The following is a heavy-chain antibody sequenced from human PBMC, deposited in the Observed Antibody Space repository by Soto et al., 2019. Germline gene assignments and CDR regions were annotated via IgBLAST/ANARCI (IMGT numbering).Heavy chain of an antibody. J-gene: IGHJ6*02. D-gene: IGHD6-6*01. Sequence: QVQLQQWGAEVLKPSETLSLTCVVNGGSFSGYYWSWIRQPPGKGLEWIGEINDSGITDSNPSLESRVTMSVDMSKNQFSLNLSSVTAADTAVYHCARGRSSVPDRRGIGYYGLDVWGQGTTVTVSS. CDR3: ARGRSSVPDRRGIGYYGLDV. V-gene: IGHV4-34*01. CDR1: GGSFSGYY. CDR2: INDSGIT.